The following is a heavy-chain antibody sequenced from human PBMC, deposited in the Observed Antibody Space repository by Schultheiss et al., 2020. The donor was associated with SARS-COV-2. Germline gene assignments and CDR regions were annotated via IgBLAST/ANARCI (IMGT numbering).Heavy chain of an antibody. CDR3: ARDLAQTAAGTLGRSRYYGLDV. Sequence: SETLSLTCAVYGGSFSGYYWSWIRQPPGKGLEWIGEINHSGSTNYDPSLKSRLTISLDTSKNQFSLKLTSVTAADTAVYYCARDLAQTAAGTLGRSRYYGLDVWGQGTTVTVSS. CDR1: GGSFSGYY. J-gene: IGHJ6*01. V-gene: IGHV4-34*01. CDR2: INHSGST. D-gene: IGHD6-13*01.